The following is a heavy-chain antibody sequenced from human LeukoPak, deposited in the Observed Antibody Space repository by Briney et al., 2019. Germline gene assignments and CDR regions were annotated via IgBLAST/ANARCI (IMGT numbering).Heavy chain of an antibody. CDR3: ARDTVTNYADGRSWFDP. CDR2: ISAYNGNT. D-gene: IGHD4-17*01. V-gene: IGHV1-18*01. CDR1: GYTFTYYG. Sequence: GASVKVSCKTSGYTFTYYGVSWVRQAPGQGLEWMGWISAYNGNTNYAQKLQGRVTMTTDTSTSTAYMELRSLRSDDTAVYYCARDTVTNYADGRSWFDPWGQGTLVTVSS. J-gene: IGHJ5*02.